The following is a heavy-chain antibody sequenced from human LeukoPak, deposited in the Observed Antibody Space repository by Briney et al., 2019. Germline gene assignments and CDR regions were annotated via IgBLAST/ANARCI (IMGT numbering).Heavy chain of an antibody. V-gene: IGHV4-59*01. CDR2: IYFSGST. J-gene: IGHJ3*02. D-gene: IGHD6-19*01. CDR1: GGSISSYY. CDR3: ARGYTSGWSPALDI. Sequence: SETVSLTCTVSGGSISSYYWTWIRQPPGKGLEWIGYIYFSGSTNYNPSLKNRVTFSVDTSKNQFSLNLSSVTAADTAVYYCARGYTSGWSPALDIWGQGTMVTVSS.